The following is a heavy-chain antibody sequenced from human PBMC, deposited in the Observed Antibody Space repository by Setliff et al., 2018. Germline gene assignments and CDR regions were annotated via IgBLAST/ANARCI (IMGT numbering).Heavy chain of an antibody. V-gene: IGHV1-18*01. Sequence: ASVKVSCKTSGYLLTSYGLTWVRQAPGQGLEWMGWISPYNGHTNSAQKLQGRVTMTTDTSTNTAYMELRSLRSDNTAMYFCALSSLSLCSGGNCPKAFDVWGQGTMVTVSS. J-gene: IGHJ3*01. D-gene: IGHD2-15*01. CDR2: ISPYNGHT. CDR1: GYLLTSYG. CDR3: ALSSLSLCSGGNCPKAFDV.